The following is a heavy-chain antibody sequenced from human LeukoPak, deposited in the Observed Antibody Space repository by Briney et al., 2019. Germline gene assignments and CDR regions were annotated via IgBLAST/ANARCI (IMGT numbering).Heavy chain of an antibody. CDR1: GGSISSYY. V-gene: IGHV4-59*12. CDR2: IYYSGST. Sequence: SETLSLTCTVSGGSISSYYWSWIRQPPGKGLEWIGYIYYSGSTNYNPSLKSRVTISVDTSKNQFSLKLSSVTAADTAVYYCAGYCSSTSCYGSTFWGQGTLVTVSS. D-gene: IGHD2-2*01. CDR3: AGYCSSTSCYGSTF. J-gene: IGHJ4*02.